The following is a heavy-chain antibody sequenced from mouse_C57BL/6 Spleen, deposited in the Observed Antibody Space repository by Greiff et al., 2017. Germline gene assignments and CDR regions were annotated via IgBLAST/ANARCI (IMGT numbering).Heavy chain of an antibody. CDR1: GFTFSSYA. CDR2: ISSGGDYI. CDR3: TFITTVVGDYAMDY. V-gene: IGHV5-9-1*02. Sequence: DVQLVESGEGLVKPGGSLKLSCAASGFTFSSYAMSWVRQTPEKRLEWVAYISSGGDYIYYADTVKGRFTISRDNARNTLYLQMSSLKSEDTAMYYCTFITTVVGDYAMDYWGQGTSVTVSS. J-gene: IGHJ4*01. D-gene: IGHD1-1*01.